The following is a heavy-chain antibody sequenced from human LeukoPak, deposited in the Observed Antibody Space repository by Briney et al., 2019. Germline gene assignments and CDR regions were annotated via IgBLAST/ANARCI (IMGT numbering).Heavy chain of an antibody. CDR3: ARDSSGNGY. CDR1: GYTFTAYY. D-gene: IGHD6-19*01. V-gene: IGHV1-2*02. J-gene: IGHJ4*02. CDR2: INPDSGGT. Sequence: GASVKVSCKASGYTFTAYYMHWVRQAPGQGLEWMGWINPDSGGTNYVEKFQGRVTMTRDTSISIVYMVLSSLRSDDTAVYYCARDSSGNGYWGQGTLVTVSS.